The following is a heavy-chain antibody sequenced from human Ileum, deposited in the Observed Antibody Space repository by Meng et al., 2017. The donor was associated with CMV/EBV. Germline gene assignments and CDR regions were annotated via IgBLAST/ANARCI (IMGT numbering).Heavy chain of an antibody. D-gene: IGHD4-23*01. J-gene: IGHJ4*02. CDR3: TKSLFCGKDY. CDR2: ISGSGGTI. V-gene: IGHV3-23*01. Sequence: GESLKISCAASGFTFSSYAMSWVRQAPGKGLEWVSGISGSGGTISYVDPVKGRFIISRDNAKNTVYLQMNSLRAEDTAFYYCTKSLFCGKDYWGQGMLVTVSS. CDR1: GFTFSSYA.